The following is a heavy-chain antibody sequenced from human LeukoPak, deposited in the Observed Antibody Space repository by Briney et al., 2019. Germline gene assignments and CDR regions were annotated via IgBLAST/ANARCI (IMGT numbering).Heavy chain of an antibody. V-gene: IGHV1-2*02. Sequence: GASVKVSCKASGYTFTGYYMHWVRQAPGQGLEWMGWINPNSGGTNYAQKFQGRVTMTRDTSISTAYMELSRLRSDDTAVYYYARPKAVILGGSGSYSSLDYWGQGTLVTVSS. J-gene: IGHJ4*02. CDR3: ARPKAVILGGSGSYSSLDY. D-gene: IGHD3-10*01. CDR1: GYTFTGYY. CDR2: INPNSGGT.